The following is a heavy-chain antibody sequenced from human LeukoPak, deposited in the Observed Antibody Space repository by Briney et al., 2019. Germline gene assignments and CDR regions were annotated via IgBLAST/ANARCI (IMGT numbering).Heavy chain of an antibody. D-gene: IGHD3-22*01. CDR2: INPNSGGT. CDR3: ARDRRTTYYYDSSPSSGY. CDR1: GYTFTGYY. V-gene: IGHV1-2*06. J-gene: IGHJ4*02. Sequence: GASVKVSCKASGYTFTGYYMHWVRQAPGQGLEWMGRINPNSGGTNYAQKFQGMVTMTRDTSLSTAYMELSRLRSDDTAVYYCARDRRTTYYYDSSPSSGYWGQGTLVTVSS.